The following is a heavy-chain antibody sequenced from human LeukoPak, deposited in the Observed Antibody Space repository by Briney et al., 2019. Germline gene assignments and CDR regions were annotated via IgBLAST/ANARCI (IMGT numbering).Heavy chain of an antibody. Sequence: GGSLRLSCAASGFTFSSYGMHWVRQAPGKGLEWVAVIWYDGSNKYYADSVKGRFTTSRDNSKNTLYLRMNSLRAEDTAVYYCAAHYDFWSGPIDYWGQGTLVTVSS. CDR3: AAHYDFWSGPIDY. CDR2: IWYDGSNK. D-gene: IGHD3-3*01. J-gene: IGHJ4*02. CDR1: GFTFSSYG. V-gene: IGHV3-33*01.